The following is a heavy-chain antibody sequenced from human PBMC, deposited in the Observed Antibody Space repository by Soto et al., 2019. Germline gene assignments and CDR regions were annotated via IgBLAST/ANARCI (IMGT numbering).Heavy chain of an antibody. CDR1: GFTVSSNY. D-gene: IGHD3-3*01. Sequence: GGSLRLSCAASGFTVSSNYMSWVRQAPGKGLEWVSVIYSGGSTYYSDSVTGRFTISRDNSKNTLYLKMNSLRDEDTAVYYCARAYERHAFDIWGQGTMVTVSS. J-gene: IGHJ3*02. CDR3: ARAYERHAFDI. V-gene: IGHV3-66*01. CDR2: IYSGGST.